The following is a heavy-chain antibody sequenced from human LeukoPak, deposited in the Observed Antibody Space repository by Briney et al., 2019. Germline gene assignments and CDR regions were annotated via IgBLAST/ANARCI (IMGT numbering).Heavy chain of an antibody. J-gene: IGHJ5*02. D-gene: IGHD1-26*01. V-gene: IGHV4-59*01. CDR1: GGSISSYY. Sequence: SETLSLTCAVSGGSISSYYWSWIRQPPGKGLEWIGEIYYSGSPKYNPSLKSRLTISLDTSKNQFSLELRFVASADTAVYYCASGSHPLNWFDPWGQGTLVTVSS. CDR2: IYYSGSP. CDR3: ASGSHPLNWFDP.